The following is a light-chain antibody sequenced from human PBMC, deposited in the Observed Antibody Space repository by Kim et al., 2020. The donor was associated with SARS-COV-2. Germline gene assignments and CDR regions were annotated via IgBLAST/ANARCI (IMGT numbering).Light chain of an antibody. Sequence: GQRVTSTCSGSSSNIGSNTVNWYQQLPRTAPKPLIYSNNQRPSGVPYRFSGSKSGTSASLAISGLQSEDEADYYCAAWDDSLNGPVFGGGTQLTVL. CDR3: AAWDDSLNGPV. CDR2: SNN. V-gene: IGLV1-44*01. J-gene: IGLJ2*01. CDR1: SSNIGSNT.